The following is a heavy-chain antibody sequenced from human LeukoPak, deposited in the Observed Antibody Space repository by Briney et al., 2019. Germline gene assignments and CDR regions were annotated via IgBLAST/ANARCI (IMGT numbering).Heavy chain of an antibody. CDR2: ISSSGNTI. J-gene: IGHJ3*02. D-gene: IGHD5-24*01. CDR1: GFTFSSYE. CDR3: ARLYGDGYNHGAFDI. Sequence: GGSLKLSCAASGFTFSSYEMNWVRQAPGKGLEWVSYISSSGNTIYYADSVKGRFTISRDNAKNSLYLQMNSLRAEDTAVYYCARLYGDGYNHGAFDIWGQGTMVTVSS. V-gene: IGHV3-48*03.